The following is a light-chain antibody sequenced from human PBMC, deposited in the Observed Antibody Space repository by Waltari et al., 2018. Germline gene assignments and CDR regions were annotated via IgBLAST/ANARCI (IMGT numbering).Light chain of an antibody. CDR3: CSYTSSHTVV. CDR1: CSAVGGYTY. V-gene: IGLV2-14*01. CDR2: EVT. Sequence: QSALTPPASVSGSPGQSITLSSTGTCSAVGGYTYVSWYQQHPGKVPKLMIFEVTNRPSGVSNRFSGSKSGNTASLTISGRQAEDEADYYCCSYTSSHTVVFGGGTKLTVL. J-gene: IGLJ2*01.